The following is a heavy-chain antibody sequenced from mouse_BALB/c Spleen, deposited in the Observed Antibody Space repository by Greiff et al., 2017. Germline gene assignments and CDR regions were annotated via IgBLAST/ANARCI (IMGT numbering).Heavy chain of an antibody. V-gene: IGHV5-9-4*01. D-gene: IGHD2-1*01. CDR1: GFTFSSYA. Sequence: EVKLMESGGGLVKPGGSLKLSCAASGFTFSSYAMSWVRQSPEKRLEWVAEISSGGSYTYYPDTVTGRFTISRDNAKNTLYLEMSSLRSEDTAMYYCARDSSMFYAMDYWGQGTSVTVSS. CDR3: ARDSSMFYAMDY. J-gene: IGHJ4*01. CDR2: ISSGGSYT.